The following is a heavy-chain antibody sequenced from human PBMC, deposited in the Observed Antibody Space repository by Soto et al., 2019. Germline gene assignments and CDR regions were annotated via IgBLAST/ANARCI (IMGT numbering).Heavy chain of an antibody. CDR2: MSGSGGST. CDR3: AKDYCSSTSCYWPLYYGMDV. CDR1: GFTFSSYA. V-gene: IGHV3-23*01. J-gene: IGHJ6*02. D-gene: IGHD2-2*01. Sequence: GGSLRLSCAASGFTFSSYAMSWVRQAPGKGLEWVSAMSGSGGSTYYADSVKGRFTISRDNSKNTLYLQMNSLRAEDTAVYYCAKDYCSSTSCYWPLYYGMDVWGQGTTVTVSS.